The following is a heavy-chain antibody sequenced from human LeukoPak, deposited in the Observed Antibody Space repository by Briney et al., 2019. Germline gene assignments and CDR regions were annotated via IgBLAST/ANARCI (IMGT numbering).Heavy chain of an antibody. D-gene: IGHD6-13*01. V-gene: IGHV3-30*04. CDR2: ISDDGKKK. CDR3: ARERIPTTGTGWFDP. Sequence: PGRSLRLSCAASGFIFSSHAMHWVRQAPGKGLEWVAVISDDGKKKYYADSVKGRFTISRDNSKNTLYLQLNSLRTEDTAVYYCARERIPTTGTGWFDPWGQGILVTVSS. J-gene: IGHJ5*02. CDR1: GFIFSSHA.